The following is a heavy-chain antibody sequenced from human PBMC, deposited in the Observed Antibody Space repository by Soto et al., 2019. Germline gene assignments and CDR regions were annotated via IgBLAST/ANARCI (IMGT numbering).Heavy chain of an antibody. V-gene: IGHV1-69*13. CDR2: IIPIFGTA. J-gene: IGHJ4*02. CDR1: GGTXSSYA. D-gene: IGHD6-6*01. CDR3: AKQDVSSVFAY. Sequence: SVKVXCKASGGTXSSYAISWVRQAPGQGLEWMGGIIPIFGTANYAQKFQGRVTITADESTSTAYMELSSLRSEDTAVYYCAKQDVSSVFAYGGQGTLVPVPS.